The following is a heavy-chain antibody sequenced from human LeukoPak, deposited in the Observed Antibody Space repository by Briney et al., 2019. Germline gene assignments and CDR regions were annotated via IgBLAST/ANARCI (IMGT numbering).Heavy chain of an antibody. D-gene: IGHD3-9*01. V-gene: IGHV3-48*04. CDR1: GFTFSSYS. CDR2: ISSSGSTI. Sequence: GGSLRLSCAASGFTFSSYSMNWVRQAPGKGLEWVSYISSSGSTIYYVDSVKGRFTISRDNAKNSLYLQMNSLRAEDTAVYYCARDSDWLLYFDYWRQGTLVSVSS. J-gene: IGHJ4*02. CDR3: ARDSDWLLYFDY.